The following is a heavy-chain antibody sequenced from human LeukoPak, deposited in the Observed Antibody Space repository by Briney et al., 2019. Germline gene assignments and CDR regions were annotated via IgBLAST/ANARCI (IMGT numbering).Heavy chain of an antibody. CDR3: ARHHMDYYDSSGYYLHAFDI. CDR1: GYSFTSYW. Sequence: GKSLKISCKGSGYSFTSYWIGWVRQMPGKGLEWMGIIYPGDSDTRYSPSFQGQVTISADKSISTAYLQWSSLKASDTAMYHCARHHMDYYDSSGYYLHAFDIWGQGTMVTVSS. D-gene: IGHD3-22*01. CDR2: IYPGDSDT. J-gene: IGHJ3*02. V-gene: IGHV5-51*01.